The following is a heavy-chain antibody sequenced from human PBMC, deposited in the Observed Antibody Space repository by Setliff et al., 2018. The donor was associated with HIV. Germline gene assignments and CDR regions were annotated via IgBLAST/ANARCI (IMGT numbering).Heavy chain of an antibody. CDR3: ARAPPYCSSTSCYEH. D-gene: IGHD2-2*01. CDR2: ISYDGSNK. CDR1: GFTFSSYA. J-gene: IGHJ1*01. V-gene: IGHV3-30*07. Sequence: GGSLRLSCAASGFTFSSYAMHWVRQAPGKGLEWVAVISYDGSNKYYADSVKGRFTISRDNSKNSLYLQMNSLRAEDTAVYYCARAPPYCSSTSCYEHWGQGTLVTVSS.